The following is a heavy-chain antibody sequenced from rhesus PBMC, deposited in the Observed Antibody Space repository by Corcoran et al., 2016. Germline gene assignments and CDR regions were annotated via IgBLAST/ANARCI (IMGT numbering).Heavy chain of an antibody. CDR2: IYGSGSST. CDR3: ARLYGNYWYFDL. J-gene: IGHJ2*01. CDR1: GGSISSSY. D-gene: IGHD4-35*01. Sequence: QLQLQESGPGLVKPSETLSVTCAVSGGSISSSYWSWIRQAPGKGLEWSGYIYGSGSSTNYNPSLKSRVTLSVDTSKNQLSLKLSSVTTADTAVYYCARLYGNYWYFDLWGPGTPITISS. V-gene: IGHV4-169*01.